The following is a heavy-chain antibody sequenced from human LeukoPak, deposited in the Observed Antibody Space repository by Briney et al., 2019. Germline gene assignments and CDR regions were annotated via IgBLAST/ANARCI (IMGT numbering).Heavy chain of an antibody. CDR2: INHSGST. V-gene: IGHV4-34*01. Sequence: SETLSLTCAVYGGSFSGYYWSWIRQPPGKGLEWIGEINHSGSTNYNPSLKSRVTISVDTSKNQFSLKLSSVTAADTAVYYCARASYDSSGYLDYWGQGTLVTVFS. CDR3: ARASYDSSGYLDY. J-gene: IGHJ4*02. D-gene: IGHD3-22*01. CDR1: GGSFSGYY.